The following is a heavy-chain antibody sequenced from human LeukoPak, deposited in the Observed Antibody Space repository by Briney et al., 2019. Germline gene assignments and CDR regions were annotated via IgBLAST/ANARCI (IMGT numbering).Heavy chain of an antibody. Sequence: PGGSLRLSCTASGFTFDDYAMHWVRQVPGKGLEWVSSISWDSDSIRYADSVKGRFTISRDNAKNSLYLQMNSLRVEDMALYYCAKDHGALFSHIGPLFDQWGQGTLVTVSS. CDR1: GFTFDDYA. CDR3: AKDHGALFSHIGPLFDQ. J-gene: IGHJ4*02. V-gene: IGHV3-9*03. D-gene: IGHD3-9*01. CDR2: ISWDSDSI.